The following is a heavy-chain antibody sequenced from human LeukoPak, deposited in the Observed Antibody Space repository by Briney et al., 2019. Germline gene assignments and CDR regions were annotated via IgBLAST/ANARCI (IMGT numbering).Heavy chain of an antibody. CDR3: ARPLTTVTTSAFDI. J-gene: IGHJ3*02. CDR1: GFTFSSYS. Sequence: TGGSLRLSCAASGFTFSSYSMNWVRQAPGKGLEWVSSISSSSSYIYYADSVKGRFTISRDNAKNSLYLQMNSLRAEDTAVYYCARPLTTVTTSAFDIWGQGTMVTVSS. V-gene: IGHV3-21*01. D-gene: IGHD4-17*01. CDR2: ISSSSSYI.